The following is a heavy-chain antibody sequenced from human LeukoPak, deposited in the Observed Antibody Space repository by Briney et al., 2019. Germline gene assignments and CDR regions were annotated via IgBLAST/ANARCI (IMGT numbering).Heavy chain of an antibody. CDR2: IYSGGST. J-gene: IGHJ4*02. D-gene: IGHD5-18*01. Sequence: GGSLRLSCAASDFSVTDNYMSWVRQPPGKGLEWVSVIYSGGSTYYADSVKGRFTISRDNSKNTLHLQMNSLRAEDTAVYYCARDYTYGVDYWGQGTLVTVSS. CDR3: ARDYTYGVDY. V-gene: IGHV3-53*01. CDR1: DFSVTDNY.